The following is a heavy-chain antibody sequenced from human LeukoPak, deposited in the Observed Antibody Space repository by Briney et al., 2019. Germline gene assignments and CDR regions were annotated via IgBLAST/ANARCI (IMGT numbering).Heavy chain of an antibody. CDR3: ARVGRPTVTTSGIDY. CDR1: GGSISSYY. J-gene: IGHJ4*02. D-gene: IGHD4-11*01. CDR2: IYYSGST. V-gene: IGHV4-59*08. Sequence: SETLSLTCTVSGGSISSYYWSWIRQPPGKGLEWIGYIYYSGSTNSNPSLKSRVTISVDTSRNHLSLKLSSVTAADTAVYYCARVGRPTVTTSGIDYWGQGTLVTVSS.